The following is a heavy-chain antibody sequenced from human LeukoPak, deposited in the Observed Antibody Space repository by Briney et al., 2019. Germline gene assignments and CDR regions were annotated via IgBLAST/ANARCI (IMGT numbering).Heavy chain of an antibody. V-gene: IGHV4-59*01. D-gene: IGHD3-10*01. Sequence: GSPRLSCAASGFTFSSYSMDWVRQPPGKGLEWIGYVYYTGSTNYNPSLESRLTISLDTSSNQFSLKLNSVTAADTAVYYCATGRVYYGSENWGQGTLVTVSS. J-gene: IGHJ4*02. CDR3: ATGRVYYGSEN. CDR1: GFTFSSYS. CDR2: VYYTGST.